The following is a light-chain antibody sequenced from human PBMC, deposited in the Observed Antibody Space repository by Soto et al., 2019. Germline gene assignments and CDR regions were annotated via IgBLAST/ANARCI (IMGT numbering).Light chain of an antibody. J-gene: IGKJ2*01. CDR3: QQYDNWPPEYT. Sequence: EIILTQSPDTLSVSPGERATLSCRASKSIRTKLAWYQHKPGQAPRLLIYDVSNRATGVPARFSGSRSGTEFTLTISSLQSEDCAIYYCQQYDNWPPEYTFGQGTKVEIK. CDR2: DVS. CDR1: KSIRTK. V-gene: IGKV3-15*01.